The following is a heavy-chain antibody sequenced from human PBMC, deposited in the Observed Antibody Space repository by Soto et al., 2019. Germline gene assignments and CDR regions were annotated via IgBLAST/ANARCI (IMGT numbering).Heavy chain of an antibody. CDR1: GFTFTSYG. V-gene: IGHV3-30*03. J-gene: IGHJ4*02. CDR3: VSDRGYGHASVPYS. D-gene: IGHD5-18*01. Sequence: QAHLVESGGGVVQPGRSLRLSCAASGFTFTSYGMHWVRQAPGTRLEWVAVISYDGGLQHYADSVKGRFTISRDNSKNMVVLQMQSLRAEDTAVYYCVSDRGYGHASVPYSWGQGTLVSVSS. CDR2: ISYDGGLQ.